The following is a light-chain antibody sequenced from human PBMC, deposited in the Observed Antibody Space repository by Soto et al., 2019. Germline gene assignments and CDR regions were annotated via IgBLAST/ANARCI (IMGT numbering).Light chain of an antibody. V-gene: IGKV3-15*01. CDR3: QQYNNWPPIT. CDR1: QSVSGD. Sequence: EIVMTQSPATLSVSPGVRATLSCRASQSVSGDLAWYQQKPGQAPRLLIYGASTRATGIPARFSGSGSGTEFTLTISSRQSEDFVVYYCQQYNNWPPITFGQGTRLEIK. CDR2: GAS. J-gene: IGKJ5*01.